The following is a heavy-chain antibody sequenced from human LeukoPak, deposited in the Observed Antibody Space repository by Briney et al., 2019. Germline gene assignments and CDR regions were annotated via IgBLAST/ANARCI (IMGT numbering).Heavy chain of an antibody. Sequence: SVKVSCKASGGTFSSYAISWVRQAPGQGLEWMGGIIPIFGTANYAQKFQGRVAITADESTSTAYMELSSLRSEDTAVYYCARRVVPAAISNNWFDPWGQGTLVTVSS. D-gene: IGHD2-2*02. CDR2: IIPIFGTA. CDR3: ARRVVPAAISNNWFDP. CDR1: GGTFSSYA. V-gene: IGHV1-69*13. J-gene: IGHJ5*02.